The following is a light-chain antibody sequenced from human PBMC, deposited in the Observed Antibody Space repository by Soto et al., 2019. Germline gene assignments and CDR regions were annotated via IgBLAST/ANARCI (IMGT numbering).Light chain of an antibody. J-gene: IGLJ1*01. Sequence: QSALTQPRSVSWSPGQSVTISCTGTSSDVGGYNYVSWYQQHPGKAPKLMIYDVSKRPSGVPDRFSGSKSGNTASLTISGLRTEDEADYYCCSYAGSYTFYVFGTGTKVTVL. CDR1: SSDVGGYNY. V-gene: IGLV2-11*01. CDR2: DVS. CDR3: CSYAGSYTFYV.